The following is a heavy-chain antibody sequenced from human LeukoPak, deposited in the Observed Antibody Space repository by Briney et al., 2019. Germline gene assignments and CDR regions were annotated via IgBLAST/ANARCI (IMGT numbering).Heavy chain of an antibody. V-gene: IGHV1-18*01. Sequence: ASVTVSCKASGYTFTSYGISWVRQAPGQGLEWMGWISAYNGNTNYAQKLQGRVTMTTDTSTSTAYMELRSLRSDDTAVYYCARDSPVDYDFWSGYPNLYYGMDVWGQGTTVTVPS. J-gene: IGHJ6*02. CDR1: GYTFTSYG. CDR3: ARDSPVDYDFWSGYPNLYYGMDV. CDR2: ISAYNGNT. D-gene: IGHD3-3*01.